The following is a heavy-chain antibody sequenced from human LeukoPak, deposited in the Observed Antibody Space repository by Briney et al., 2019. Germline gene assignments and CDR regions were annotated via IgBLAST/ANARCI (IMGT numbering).Heavy chain of an antibody. CDR1: GFSLSTSGMC. CDR3: ARIVVRGDAFDY. J-gene: IGHJ4*02. V-gene: IGHV2-70*11. D-gene: IGHD3-10*01. Sequence: SGPTLVNPTQPLTLTCTFSGFSLSTSGMCVSWIRQPPGKALEWLARIDWDDDKYYSTSLKTRLTISKDTSKNQVVLTMTNMDPVDTATYYCARIVVRGDAFDYWGQGTLVTVSS. CDR2: IDWDDDK.